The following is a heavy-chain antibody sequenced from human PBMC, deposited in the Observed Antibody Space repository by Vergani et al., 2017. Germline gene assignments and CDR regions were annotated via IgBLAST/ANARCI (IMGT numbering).Heavy chain of an antibody. D-gene: IGHD5-18*01. J-gene: IGHJ6*03. CDR3: AKGPAGYSYGGYYYMDV. Sequence: EVQLLESGGGLVQPGGSLRLSCAASGFPFSSYAMSWVRQAPGKGLEWVSAISGSGGSTYYADYVKGQFTISRDTSKNTLYLQMNSLRAEDTAVYYCAKGPAGYSYGGYYYMDVWGKGTTVTVSS. V-gene: IGHV3-23*01. CDR2: ISGSGGST. CDR1: GFPFSSYA.